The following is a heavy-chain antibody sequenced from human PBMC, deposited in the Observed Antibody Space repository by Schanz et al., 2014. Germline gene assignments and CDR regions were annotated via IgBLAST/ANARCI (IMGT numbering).Heavy chain of an antibody. Sequence: QVQLVQSGAEVKKPGASVKVSCKASGYSFISHAIHWVRQAPGRRLEWMGWINTASGNTRYSEAFQGRVTMTRDTSATTAYMELSSLTSEDTAVYYCARSGSSNWYFFDYWGQGTLVTVSS. CDR3: ARSGSSNWYFFDY. CDR1: GYSFISHA. CDR2: INTASGNT. D-gene: IGHD6-13*01. J-gene: IGHJ4*02. V-gene: IGHV1-3*04.